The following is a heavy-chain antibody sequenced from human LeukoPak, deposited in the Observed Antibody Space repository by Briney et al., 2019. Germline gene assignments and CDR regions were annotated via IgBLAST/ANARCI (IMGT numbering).Heavy chain of an antibody. CDR3: ARDEDYQLLYQPDF. D-gene: IGHD2-2*02. CDR2: VSDDGITE. J-gene: IGHJ4*02. CDR1: GFNFGKYA. Sequence: PGRSLRLSCEASGFNFGKYAIHWVRPAPGKGLEWVGVVSDDGITEDYADSVKGRFTISRDTSKNTAYLEMNTLRREDTAMYFCARDEDYQLLYQPDFWGQGTPVTVSS. V-gene: IGHV3-30-3*01.